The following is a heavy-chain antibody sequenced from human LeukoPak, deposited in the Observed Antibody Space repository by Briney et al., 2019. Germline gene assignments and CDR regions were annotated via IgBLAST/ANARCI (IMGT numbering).Heavy chain of an antibody. J-gene: IGHJ5*02. CDR2: ILHDGSNI. CDR3: AKDPYRVVVATGNYLDP. Sequence: GGTLSLSCAASAFTFSTYSMHWVRPAPGQEREWVAVILHDGSNIHYGYSVQGRFTISRNNSNHTLYLQMNSLRAEDTAMYYCAKDPYRVVVATGNYLDPWGQGTLVTVPS. D-gene: IGHD2-15*01. V-gene: IGHV3-30*18. CDR1: AFTFSTYS.